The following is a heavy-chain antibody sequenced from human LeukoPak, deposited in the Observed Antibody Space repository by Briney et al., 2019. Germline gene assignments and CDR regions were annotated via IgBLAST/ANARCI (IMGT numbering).Heavy chain of an antibody. CDR2: ISGSGDRT. CDR1: GLTFSSYV. D-gene: IGHD6-13*01. CDR3: VKPSISAAGTDH. Sequence: GGSLRLSCAASGLTFSSYVMSWVRQAPGKGLEWVSSISGSGDRTYYTDSVKGRFTISRDNSKNTLYLQMSGLRDEDTAVYYCVKPSISAAGTDHWGQGTLVTVSS. V-gene: IGHV3-23*01. J-gene: IGHJ4*02.